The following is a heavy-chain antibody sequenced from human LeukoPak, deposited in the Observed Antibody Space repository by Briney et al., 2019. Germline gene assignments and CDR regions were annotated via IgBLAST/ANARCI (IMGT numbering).Heavy chain of an antibody. Sequence: SVKVSCNASGGTFSSYAISWVRQAPGQGLEWMGGIIPIFGTANYAQKFQGRVTITTDESTSTAYMELSSLRSEDTAVYYCARVWGRGYSYGYFDYWGQGTLVTVSS. CDR1: GGTFSSYA. J-gene: IGHJ4*02. CDR2: IIPIFGTA. D-gene: IGHD5-18*01. V-gene: IGHV1-69*05. CDR3: ARVWGRGYSYGYFDY.